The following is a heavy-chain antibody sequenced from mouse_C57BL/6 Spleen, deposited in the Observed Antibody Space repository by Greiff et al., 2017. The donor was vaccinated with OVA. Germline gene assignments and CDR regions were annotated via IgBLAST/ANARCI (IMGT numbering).Heavy chain of an antibody. D-gene: IGHD2-10*01. CDR2: ISDGGSYT. Sequence: EVKLMESGGGLVKPGGSLKLSCAASGFTFSSYAMSWVRQTPEKRLEWVATISDGGSYTYYPDNVKGRFTISRDNAKNNLYLQMSHLKSEDTAMYYCARDEAYYVYYFDYWGQGTTLTVSS. CDR1: GFTFSSYA. CDR3: ARDEAYYVYYFDY. J-gene: IGHJ2*01. V-gene: IGHV5-4*01.